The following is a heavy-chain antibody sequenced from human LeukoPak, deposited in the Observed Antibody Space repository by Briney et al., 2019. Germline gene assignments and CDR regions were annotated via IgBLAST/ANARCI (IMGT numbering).Heavy chain of an antibody. CDR2: NYWNDDK. CDR1: GFSLNANGVG. Sequence: SGPTLVNPTQTLTLTCTFSGFSLNANGVGVGWIRQPPGTALEWLAINYWNDDKRYSPALKNRLTITKDTSKNLVVLTMTNMDPVDTATYYCVHRTSRDAFDIWGHGTMVTVSS. V-gene: IGHV2-5*01. J-gene: IGHJ3*02. CDR3: VHRTSRDAFDI.